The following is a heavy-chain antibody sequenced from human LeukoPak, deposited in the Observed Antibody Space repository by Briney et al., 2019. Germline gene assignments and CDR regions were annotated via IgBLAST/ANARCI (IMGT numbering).Heavy chain of an antibody. D-gene: IGHD6-13*01. CDR1: GGSISSSPYY. CDR2: IYHSGST. Sequence: PSETLSLTCTVSGGSISSSPYYWGWIRQPPGKGLEWIGSIYHSGSTFYDPSLKSRVTVSIDTSKNQLSLRLNSMTSADTAVYFCARGPDYSSSYAANWFDPWGQGTLVTVSS. J-gene: IGHJ5*02. CDR3: ARGPDYSSSYAANWFDP. V-gene: IGHV4-39*01.